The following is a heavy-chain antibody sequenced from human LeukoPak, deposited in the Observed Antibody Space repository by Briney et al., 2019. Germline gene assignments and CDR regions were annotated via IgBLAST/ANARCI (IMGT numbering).Heavy chain of an antibody. Sequence: ASETLSLTCTVSSGSISTSNYYWGWVRQPPGKALEWIGNIFYSGSTYYSPSLKSRVTISLDTSRNQFSLKLSSVTAADTAVYYCARWNGSYLGGWGQGTLVTVSS. CDR3: ARWNGSYLGG. D-gene: IGHD1-26*01. V-gene: IGHV4-39*07. CDR1: SGSISTSNYY. J-gene: IGHJ4*02. CDR2: IFYSGST.